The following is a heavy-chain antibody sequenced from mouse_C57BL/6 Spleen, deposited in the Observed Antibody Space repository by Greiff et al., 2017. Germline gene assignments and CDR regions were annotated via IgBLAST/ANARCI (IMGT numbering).Heavy chain of an antibody. D-gene: IGHD1-1*01. CDR2: IYPGNGDP. Sequence: VQLQQSGAELVRPGASVKMSCKASGYTFTSYNMHWVKQTPRQGLEWIGAIYPGNGDPSYNQKFQGKATLTVDKSSSTAYMQRSSLTSEDSAVYFCARLDYGSSAWFAYWGQGTLVTVSA. CDR3: ARLDYGSSAWFAY. V-gene: IGHV1-12*01. J-gene: IGHJ3*01. CDR1: GYTFTSYN.